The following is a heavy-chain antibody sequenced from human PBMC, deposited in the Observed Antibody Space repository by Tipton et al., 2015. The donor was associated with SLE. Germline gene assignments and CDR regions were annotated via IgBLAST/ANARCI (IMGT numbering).Heavy chain of an antibody. V-gene: IGHV4-30-2*01. CDR2: IYHSGST. J-gene: IGHJ3*02. Sequence: TLSLTCAVYGGSFSGYYWSWIRQPPGKGLEWIGYIYHSGSTYYNPSLKSRVTISVDRSKNQFSLKLSSVTAADTAVYYCATYYDFWPAFDIWGQGTMVTVSS. CDR1: GGSFSGYY. CDR3: ATYYDFWPAFDI. D-gene: IGHD3-3*01.